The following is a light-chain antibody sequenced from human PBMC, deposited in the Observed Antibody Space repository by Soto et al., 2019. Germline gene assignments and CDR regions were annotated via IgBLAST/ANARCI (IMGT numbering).Light chain of an antibody. CDR3: QQYGSSPPIT. V-gene: IGKV3D-20*01. CDR2: GAS. CDR1: QSVSSTY. Sequence: EIVLTQSPATLSLSPGERATLSCGASQSVSSTYLAWYQQKPGLAPRLLIHGASTRATGITDRFSGSVSGTDFTLIISGLEPEDFAVYYCQQYGSSPPITFGQGTRLEIK. J-gene: IGKJ5*01.